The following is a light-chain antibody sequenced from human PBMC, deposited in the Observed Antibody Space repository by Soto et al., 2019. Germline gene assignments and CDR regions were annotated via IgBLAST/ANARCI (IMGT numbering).Light chain of an antibody. CDR1: QSVSTH. J-gene: IGKJ5*01. CDR3: QQYNNWPPIT. Sequence: EVVMTQSPVNLSVSPGERATLSCRASQSVSTHLAWYQQKPGQAPKLLIYAASTRVTGISDRFSGSGSGTDFTLTIRRLEPEDFAVYYCQQYNNWPPITFGQGTRLEI. V-gene: IGKV3-15*01. CDR2: AAS.